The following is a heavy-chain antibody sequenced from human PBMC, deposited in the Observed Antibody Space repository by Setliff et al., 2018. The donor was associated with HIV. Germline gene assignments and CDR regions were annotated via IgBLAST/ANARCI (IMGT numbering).Heavy chain of an antibody. CDR1: GFTFSGYW. Sequence: GGSLRLSCAASGFTFSGYWMSWVRQAPGKGLEWVANINQDGGETYYKDSVKGRLAISRDNANNSLHLQMNSLRVEDTAIYYCARAAPRAGAAPLAYDYWGQGTLVTV. CDR2: INQDGGET. CDR3: ARAAPRAGAAPLAYDY. J-gene: IGHJ4*02. V-gene: IGHV3-7*01. D-gene: IGHD1-26*01.